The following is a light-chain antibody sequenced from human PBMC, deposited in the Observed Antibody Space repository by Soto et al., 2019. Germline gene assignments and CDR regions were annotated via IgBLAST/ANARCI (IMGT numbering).Light chain of an antibody. J-gene: IGKJ1*01. CDR3: QQYNTSPWT. CDR1: QSVSSSY. CDR2: GAS. V-gene: IGKV3-20*01. Sequence: EIVLTQSPGTLSLSPGERGTLSCRASQSVSSSYLAWYQQKPGQAPRLLIYGASNRATGIPDRFSGSGSGTDFTLTISRLEPEDFAVYYCQQYNTSPWTFGKGNKVEIK.